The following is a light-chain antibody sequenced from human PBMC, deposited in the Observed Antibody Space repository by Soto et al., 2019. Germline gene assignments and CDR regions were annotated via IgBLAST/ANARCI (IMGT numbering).Light chain of an antibody. CDR3: NSYAGSFNGV. J-gene: IGLJ2*01. Sequence: QSALTQPPSASGSPGQSVTISCTGTSSDVGGYNYVSWYQQHPGKAPKLIISEVSKRPSGVPYRFSGSKAGNTASLTVSGLQAEDEAEYDCNSYAGSFNGVFGGGTKLTVL. CDR2: EVS. CDR1: SSDVGGYNY. V-gene: IGLV2-8*01.